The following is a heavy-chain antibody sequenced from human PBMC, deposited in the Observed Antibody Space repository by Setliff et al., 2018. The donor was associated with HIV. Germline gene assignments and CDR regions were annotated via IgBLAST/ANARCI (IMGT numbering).Heavy chain of an antibody. CDR3: AKDGGHWDLDY. CDR2: IIPSDEST. J-gene: IGHJ4*02. D-gene: IGHD1-26*01. CDR1: GYRFTAGY. V-gene: IGHV1-46*01. Sequence: RASVKVSCKTSGYRFTAGYIHWVRQAPGQGLEWMGRIIPSDESTIFAQKFQGRLTMTRDTSTSTMYMELRSLRTDDTAVYYCAKDGGHWDLDYWGQGTLVTVS.